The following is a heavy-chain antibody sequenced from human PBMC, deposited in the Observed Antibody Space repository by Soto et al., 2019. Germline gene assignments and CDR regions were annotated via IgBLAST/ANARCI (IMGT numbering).Heavy chain of an antibody. J-gene: IGHJ6*03. CDR1: GFTFSSYG. D-gene: IGHD2-21*01. Sequence: GGSLRLSCAASGFTFSSYGMHWVRQAPGKGLEWVAVISYDGSNKYYADSVKGRFTISRDTSKNTLYLQMNSLRAEDTAVYYCAKDVWQRYMDVWGKGTTVTVSS. CDR2: ISYDGSNK. CDR3: AKDVWQRYMDV. V-gene: IGHV3-30*18.